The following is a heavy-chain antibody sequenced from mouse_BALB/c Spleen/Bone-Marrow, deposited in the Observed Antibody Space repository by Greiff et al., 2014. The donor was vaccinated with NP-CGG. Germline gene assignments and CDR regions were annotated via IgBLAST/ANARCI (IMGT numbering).Heavy chain of an antibody. J-gene: IGHJ2*01. D-gene: IGHD2-3*01. V-gene: IGHV1-4*02. Sequence: QLKQSTAELARPGASVKMSCKASGYTFTSYTMHWVKQRPGQGLEWIGYINPSSGYTEYNQKFKDKTTLTADKSSSTAYMQLSSLTSEDSAVYYCARRVRDGYYWGQGTTLTVSS. CDR2: INPSSGYT. CDR1: GYTFTSYT. CDR3: ARRVRDGYY.